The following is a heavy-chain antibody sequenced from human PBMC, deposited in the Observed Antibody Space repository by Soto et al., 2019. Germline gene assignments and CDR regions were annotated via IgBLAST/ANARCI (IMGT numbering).Heavy chain of an antibody. CDR2: ISSSSSYI. V-gene: IGHV3-21*01. CDR1: GFTFSSYS. Sequence: GGSLRLSCAASGFTFSSYSMNWVRQAPGKGLEWVSSISSSSSYIYYADSVKGRFTISRDNAKNSLYLQMNSLRAEDTAVYYCARRGATWDTAMVIDHYYYMDVWGKGTTVTVSS. CDR3: ARRGATWDTAMVIDHYYYMDV. J-gene: IGHJ6*03. D-gene: IGHD5-18*01.